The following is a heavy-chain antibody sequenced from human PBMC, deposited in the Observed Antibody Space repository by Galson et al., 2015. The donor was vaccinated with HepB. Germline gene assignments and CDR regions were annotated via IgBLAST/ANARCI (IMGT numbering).Heavy chain of an antibody. CDR1: GASISSYY. V-gene: IGHV4-4*07. CDR2: IYSSGTT. D-gene: IGHD2-2*01. CDR3: ARASTSWFLDWFDR. J-gene: IGHJ5*02. Sequence: SETLSLTCSVSGASISSYYWSWIRQSAGKGLEWIGRIYSSGTTNYNPSFKSRITMSVDTSRSQFSLNLSSVTAADTAVYYCARASTSWFLDWFDRWGQGTVVTVSS.